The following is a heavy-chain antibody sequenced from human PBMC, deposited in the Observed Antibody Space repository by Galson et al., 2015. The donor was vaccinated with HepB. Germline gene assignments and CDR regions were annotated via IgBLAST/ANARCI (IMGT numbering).Heavy chain of an antibody. J-gene: IGHJ3*02. CDR1: GFTFDDYA. V-gene: IGHV3-9*01. CDR3: AKDLLDGYSYGHDAFDI. D-gene: IGHD5-18*01. Sequence: SLRLSCAASGFTFDDYAMHWVRHAPGKGLERVSGISWKRGSIGYADSVKGRFTISRDNAKNSLYLQMNSLRAEDTALYYCAKDLLDGYSYGHDAFDIWGQGTMVTVSS. CDR2: ISWKRGSI.